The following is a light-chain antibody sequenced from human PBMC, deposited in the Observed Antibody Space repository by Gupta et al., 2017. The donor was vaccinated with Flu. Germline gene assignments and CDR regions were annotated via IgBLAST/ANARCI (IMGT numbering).Light chain of an antibody. CDR3: QQYDSYSLT. Sequence: GDRVTITFRASQSLSSWLAWYQQKPGKAPNLLIYKASNLESGVPSRFSGSGSGTEFTLTISSLQPDDFATYYCQQYDSYSLTFGGGTKVEI. V-gene: IGKV1-5*03. CDR1: QSLSSW. J-gene: IGKJ4*01. CDR2: KAS.